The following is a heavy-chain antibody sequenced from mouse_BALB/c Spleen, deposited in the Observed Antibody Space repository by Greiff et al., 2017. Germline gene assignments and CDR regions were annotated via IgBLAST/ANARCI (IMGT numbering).Heavy chain of an antibody. D-gene: IGHD4-1*01. J-gene: IGHJ3*01. CDR2: ISSGGSYT. V-gene: IGHV5-9-4*01. CDR1: GFTFSSYA. CDR3: ARDRLGLFAY. Sequence: EVQRVESGGGLVKPGGSLKLSCAASGFTFSSYAMSWVRQSPEKRLEWVAEISSGGSYTYYPDTVTGRFTISRDNAKNTLYLEMSSLRSEDTAMYYCARDRLGLFAYWGQGTLVTVSA.